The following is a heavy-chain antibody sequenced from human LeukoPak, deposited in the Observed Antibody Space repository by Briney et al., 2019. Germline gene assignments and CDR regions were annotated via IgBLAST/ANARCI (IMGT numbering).Heavy chain of an antibody. CDR1: GFIVSKTY. D-gene: IGHD5-24*01. V-gene: IGHV3-53*01. CDR3: AMRYDFDI. CDR2: ICGGGST. Sequence: GGSLRLSCAASGFIVSKTYMTWVRQAPGKRLEWVSIICGGGSTWYADSVKGRFTISRDNSKNTVYLQMNGLRAEDTAVYYCAMRYDFDIWGQGTMVTVSS. J-gene: IGHJ3*02.